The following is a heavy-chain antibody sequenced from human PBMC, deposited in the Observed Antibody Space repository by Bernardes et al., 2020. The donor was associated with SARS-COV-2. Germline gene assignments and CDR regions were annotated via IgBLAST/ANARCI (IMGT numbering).Heavy chain of an antibody. Sequence: GGSLRLSCEGSGFSFSAYAMSWVRQFPDKGLEWVSAISGTGANTYYADSVRGRFTISRDNSKNILYLQMDRLRGEDTAKYYCVKDMEWLIKLSFDLWGQGTQVPVSS. CDR3: VKDMEWLIKLSFDL. CDR2: ISGTGANT. V-gene: IGHV3-23*01. D-gene: IGHD3-3*01. J-gene: IGHJ4*02. CDR1: GFSFSAYA.